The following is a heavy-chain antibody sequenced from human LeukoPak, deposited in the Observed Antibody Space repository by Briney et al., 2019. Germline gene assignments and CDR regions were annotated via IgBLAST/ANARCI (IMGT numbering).Heavy chain of an antibody. CDR1: GFTFGKYW. V-gene: IGHV3-7*01. Sequence: GGSLRLSCVASGFTFGKYWMSWVRQAPGKGLEWVANIKLDGSEKNYVDSVKGRFSISRDNAKNTLYLQMNSLRVEDTAVYYCARGRPHGNDYWGQGTLVTVSS. J-gene: IGHJ4*02. D-gene: IGHD4-23*01. CDR3: ARGRPHGNDY. CDR2: IKLDGSEK.